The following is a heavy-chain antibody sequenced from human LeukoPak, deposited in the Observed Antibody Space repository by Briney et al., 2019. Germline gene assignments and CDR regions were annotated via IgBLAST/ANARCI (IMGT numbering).Heavy chain of an antibody. D-gene: IGHD2-15*01. V-gene: IGHV4-39*01. J-gene: IGHJ4*02. CDR2: IYYSGST. Sequence: PSETLSLTGTVSGGSISSSSYYWGWIRQPPGKGLEWIGSIYYSGSTYYNPSLKSRVTISVDTSKNQFSLKLSSVTAADTAVYYCARRGRNCSGGSCYTFDYWGQGTLVTVSS. CDR3: ARRGRNCSGGSCYTFDY. CDR1: GGSISSSSYY.